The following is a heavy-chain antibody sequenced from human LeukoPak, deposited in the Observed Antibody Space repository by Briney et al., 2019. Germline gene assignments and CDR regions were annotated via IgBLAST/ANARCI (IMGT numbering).Heavy chain of an antibody. Sequence: GGSLRLSCAASGFTFSSYGMHWVRQAPGKGLEWVAFIRYDGSNKYYADSVKGRFTISRDNSKNTLYLQMNSLRAEDTAVYYCAKGVSRITTVRGVIFDYWGQGTLVTVSS. CDR2: IRYDGSNK. CDR1: GFTFSSYG. D-gene: IGHD3-10*01. J-gene: IGHJ4*02. CDR3: AKGVSRITTVRGVIFDY. V-gene: IGHV3-30*02.